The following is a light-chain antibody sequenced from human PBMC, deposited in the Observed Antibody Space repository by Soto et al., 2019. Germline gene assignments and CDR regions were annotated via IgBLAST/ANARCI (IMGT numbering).Light chain of an antibody. CDR2: QAS. V-gene: IGKV1-5*03. CDR3: QQYSSHST. CDR1: QSTSSY. J-gene: IGKJ1*01. Sequence: PRPRSLSTLCASVVYGVSIDRRASQSTSSYLAWYQQTPGKAPKLLIYQASSLETEVPSRFSGSVSATEFSLTISSRPPDDFATYYCQQYSSHSTLGQGTKVDIK.